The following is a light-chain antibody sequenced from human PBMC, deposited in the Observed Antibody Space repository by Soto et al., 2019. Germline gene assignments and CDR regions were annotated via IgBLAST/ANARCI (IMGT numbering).Light chain of an antibody. Sequence: NFMLTQPHSVSESPGKTVTISCTGSSGSIASGYVQWYQQRQGSAPTTLIYEDNQRPAGVPERFSGSIDSSSNSASLTISGLRPEDEADYYCQSSDGNNMVFGGGTKVTVL. J-gene: IGLJ2*01. V-gene: IGLV6-57*02. CDR1: SGSIASGY. CDR3: QSSDGNNMV. CDR2: EDN.